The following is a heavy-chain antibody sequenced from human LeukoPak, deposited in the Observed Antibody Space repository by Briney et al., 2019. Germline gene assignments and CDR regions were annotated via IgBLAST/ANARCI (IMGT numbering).Heavy chain of an antibody. V-gene: IGHV1-46*01. J-gene: IGHJ6*04. CDR1: GYTFTSYY. D-gene: IGHD3-22*01. Sequence: PGASVKVSCKASGYTFTSYYMHWVRQAPGPGLEWMGIINPSGGSTSYAQKFQGRVTMTRDMSTSTVYMELSSLRSEDTAVYYCARGGVYYYDSGGYQGVWGKGTTVTVSS. CDR2: INPSGGST. CDR3: ARGGVYYYDSGGYQGV.